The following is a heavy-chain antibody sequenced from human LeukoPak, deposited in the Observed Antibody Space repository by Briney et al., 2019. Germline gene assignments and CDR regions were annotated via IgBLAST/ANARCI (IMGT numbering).Heavy chain of an antibody. CDR1: RFSFNSYA. D-gene: IGHD3-22*01. J-gene: IGHJ4*02. CDR3: ARGQWLPGSLDY. CDR2: ISYDGSNK. Sequence: GGSLRLSCAASRFSFNSYALHWVRQAPGKGLEWVAVISYDGSNKYYADSVKGRFTISRDNSKNTLYLQMNSLRTEDTAVYYCARGQWLPGSLDYWGQGTLVTVSS. V-gene: IGHV3-30*04.